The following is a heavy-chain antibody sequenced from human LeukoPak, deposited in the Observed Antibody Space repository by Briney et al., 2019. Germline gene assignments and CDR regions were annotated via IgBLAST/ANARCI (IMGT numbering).Heavy chain of an antibody. Sequence: SGTLSLTCGVSGGSISNTNWWSWVRQPPGQGPEWIGEISLTGPTHYNPSLESRVTVSLDKSKNQLSLDLTSVTAADTAVYYCSRENGAFSPFGYWGQGTLVTVLS. J-gene: IGHJ4*02. CDR2: ISLTGPT. CDR1: GGSISNTNW. CDR3: SRENGAFSPFGY. D-gene: IGHD2-8*01. V-gene: IGHV4-4*02.